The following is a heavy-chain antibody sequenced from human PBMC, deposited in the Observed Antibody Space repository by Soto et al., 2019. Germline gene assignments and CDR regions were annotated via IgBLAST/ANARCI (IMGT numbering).Heavy chain of an antibody. CDR3: ATFRSGYSQTDAFDI. CDR1: GDSISSDNW. CDR2: IHHSGAT. J-gene: IGHJ3*02. D-gene: IGHD3-22*01. V-gene: IGHV4-4*02. Sequence: QVQLQESGPGLVKPSGTLSLTCAVSGDSISSDNWWTWVRQPPGKGLEWIGEIHHSGATNYNPSLKSRVPISVDKSKNQFSLKLSSVTAADTAVSYCATFRSGYSQTDAFDIWGRGTMVTVSS.